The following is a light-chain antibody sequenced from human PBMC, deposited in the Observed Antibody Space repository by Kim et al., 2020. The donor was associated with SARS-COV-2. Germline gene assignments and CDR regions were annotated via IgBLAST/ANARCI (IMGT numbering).Light chain of an antibody. CDR1: SSDVGGYNY. J-gene: IGLJ1*01. Sequence: QSALTQPASVSGSPGQSITISCTGTSSDVGGYNYVSWYQQHPGKAPKLMIYDVSKRPSGVSNRFSGYKSGNTASLTISGLQAEDEADYYCSSYTSSSTYVFGTGTKVTVL. V-gene: IGLV2-14*01. CDR3: SSYTSSSTYV. CDR2: DVS.